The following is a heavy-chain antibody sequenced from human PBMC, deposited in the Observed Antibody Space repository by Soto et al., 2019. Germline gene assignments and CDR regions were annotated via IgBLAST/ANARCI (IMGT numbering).Heavy chain of an antibody. Sequence: QVQLQQWGAGLLKPSETLSLTCAVYGGSFSGYYWSWIRQPPGKGLEWIGEISHSGSTNYNPSLKSRVTISVGTSKNQFSLKLSSVTAADTAVYYCARGGYRDYWVYTFDIWGQGTMVTVSS. CDR1: GGSFSGYY. CDR3: ARGGYRDYWVYTFDI. J-gene: IGHJ3*02. D-gene: IGHD4-17*01. CDR2: ISHSGST. V-gene: IGHV4-34*01.